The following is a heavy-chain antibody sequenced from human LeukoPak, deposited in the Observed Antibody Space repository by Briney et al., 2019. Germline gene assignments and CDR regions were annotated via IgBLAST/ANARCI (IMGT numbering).Heavy chain of an antibody. J-gene: IGHJ5*02. CDR2: IIPIFGTA. CDR1: GYTFTSYG. Sequence: ASVKVSCKASGYTFTSYGISWVRQAPGQGLEWMGGIIPIFGTANYAQKFQGRVTITADESTSTAYMELSSLRSEDTAVYYCARSWAAARFNSWFDPWGQGTLVTVSS. V-gene: IGHV1-69*13. CDR3: ARSWAAARFNSWFDP. D-gene: IGHD6-6*01.